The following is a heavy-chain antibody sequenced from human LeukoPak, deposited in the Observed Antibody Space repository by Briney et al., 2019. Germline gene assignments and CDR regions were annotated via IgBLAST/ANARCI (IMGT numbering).Heavy chain of an antibody. J-gene: IGHJ4*02. CDR2: IYYSGST. Sequence: SETLSLTCTVSGDSISSGDYYWSWIRQPPGKGLEWIGYIYYSGSTYYNPSLKSRVTISVDTSKNQFSLKLSSVTAADTAVYCCARGLGYYDSSGYWFDYWGQGTLVTVSS. D-gene: IGHD3-22*01. CDR1: GDSISSGDYY. CDR3: ARGLGYYDSSGYWFDY. V-gene: IGHV4-30-4*01.